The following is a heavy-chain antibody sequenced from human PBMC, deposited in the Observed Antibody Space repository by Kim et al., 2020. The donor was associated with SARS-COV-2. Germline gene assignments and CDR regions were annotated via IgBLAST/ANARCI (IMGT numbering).Heavy chain of an antibody. CDR3: ARDSDREYQLPDY. CDR1: GFTFSSYA. J-gene: IGHJ4*02. Sequence: GGSLRLSCAASGFTFSSYAMHWVRQAPGKGLEWVAVISYDGSNKYYADSVKGRFTISRDNSKNTLYLQMNSLRAEDTAVYYCARDSDREYQLPDYWGQGTLVTVSS. D-gene: IGHD2-2*01. V-gene: IGHV3-30*04. CDR2: ISYDGSNK.